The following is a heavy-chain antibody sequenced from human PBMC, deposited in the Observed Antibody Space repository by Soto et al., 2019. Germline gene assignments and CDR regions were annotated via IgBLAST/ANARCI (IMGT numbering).Heavy chain of an antibody. J-gene: IGHJ4*02. CDR1: GFIFSNYA. V-gene: IGHV3-23*01. D-gene: IGHD6-19*01. CDR3: ARTDKFNSQSSGWATRFDN. Sequence: EVQLLESGGDLVQPGGSLSLSCAASGFIFSNYAMTWVRQAPGKGPEWVSTFTSGGSTYYRDTVKGRFTISSDNSKNTLYVQMTGLRAQDTAVYYCARTDKFNSQSSGWATRFDNWGQGTLVTVSS. CDR2: FTSGGST.